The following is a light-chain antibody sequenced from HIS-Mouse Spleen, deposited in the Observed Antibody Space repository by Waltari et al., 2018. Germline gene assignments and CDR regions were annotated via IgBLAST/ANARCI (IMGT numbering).Light chain of an antibody. J-gene: IGLJ2*01. Sequence: SYELTQPPSVSVSPGQTARITCSGDALPKKYAYWYQQKPGQAPVLVIYEDSKRPPGIPERFSGSSSGTMATWTISGAQVEDEADYYCYSTDSSGNHRVFGGGTKLTVL. V-gene: IGLV3-10*01. CDR2: EDS. CDR3: YSTDSSGNHRV. CDR1: ALPKKY.